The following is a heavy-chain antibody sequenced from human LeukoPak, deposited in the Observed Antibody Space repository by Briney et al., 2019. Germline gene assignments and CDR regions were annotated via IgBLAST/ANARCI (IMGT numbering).Heavy chain of an antibody. Sequence: PGGSLRLSCAASGFTFSSYEMNWVRQAPGKGLERVSAISGSGGSTYYADSVKGRFTISRDNSKNTLYLQMNSLRAEDTAVYYCAKPKGQLVVSAFDIWGQGTMVTVSS. CDR1: GFTFSSYE. V-gene: IGHV3-23*01. D-gene: IGHD1-1*01. J-gene: IGHJ3*02. CDR2: ISGSGGST. CDR3: AKPKGQLVVSAFDI.